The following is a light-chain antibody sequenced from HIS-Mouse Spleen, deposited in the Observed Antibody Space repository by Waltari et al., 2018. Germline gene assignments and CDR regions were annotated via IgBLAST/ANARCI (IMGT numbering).Light chain of an antibody. CDR2: AAS. Sequence: DLQLIQSPSSLSASVGDSVNSTCRASQGISSYLAWYQQKPGKAPKLLIYAASTLQSGVPSRFSGSGSGTEFTLTISSLQPEDFATYYCQQLNSYPPTFGQGTKVEIK. CDR3: QQLNSYPPT. CDR1: QGISSY. J-gene: IGKJ1*01. V-gene: IGKV1-9*01.